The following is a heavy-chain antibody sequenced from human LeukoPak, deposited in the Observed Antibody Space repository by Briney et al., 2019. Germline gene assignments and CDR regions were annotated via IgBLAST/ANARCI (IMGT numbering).Heavy chain of an antibody. V-gene: IGHV3-74*01. CDR3: ARDRYCSSTSCPTGDDAFDI. D-gene: IGHD2-2*01. CDR1: GFTISSYW. CDR2: INSDGSST. J-gene: IGHJ3*02. Sequence: GGSLRLXCAASGFTISSYWMHWVRQAPGKGLVRVSRINSDGSSTSYADSVKGRFTISRDNAKNTLYLQMNSLRAEDTAVYYCARDRYCSSTSCPTGDDAFDIWGQGKWSPSLQ.